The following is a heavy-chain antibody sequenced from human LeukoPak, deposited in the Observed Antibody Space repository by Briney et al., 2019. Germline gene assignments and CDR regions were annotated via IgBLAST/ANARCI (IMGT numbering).Heavy chain of an antibody. CDR3: ARGRSGWKTFDY. Sequence: PGGSLRLSCAASGFTYSSYEMNWLRQAPGEGLEWVSYISNRGSSTYYADSVKGRFTISRDNAKNSLYLQMNSLRAEDTSVYYCARGRSGWKTFDYWGQGTLVTVSS. CDR2: ISNRGSST. CDR1: GFTYSSYE. V-gene: IGHV3-48*03. J-gene: IGHJ4*02. D-gene: IGHD1-1*01.